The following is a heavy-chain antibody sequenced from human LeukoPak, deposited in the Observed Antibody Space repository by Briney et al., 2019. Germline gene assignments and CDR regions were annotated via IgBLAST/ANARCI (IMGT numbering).Heavy chain of an antibody. CDR3: ARFSPLYWSGPDY. V-gene: IGHV3-21*01. J-gene: IGHJ4*01. CDR2: ISSSTSYI. Sequence: GGSLRLSCAASGFTFSSYSMNWVRQAPGKGLEWVSSISSSTSYIFYADSVKGRFTISRDNAKNSLYLQMNSPRAEDTAVYYCARFSPLYWSGPDYWGHGTLVTVSS. D-gene: IGHD2-15*01. CDR1: GFTFSSYS.